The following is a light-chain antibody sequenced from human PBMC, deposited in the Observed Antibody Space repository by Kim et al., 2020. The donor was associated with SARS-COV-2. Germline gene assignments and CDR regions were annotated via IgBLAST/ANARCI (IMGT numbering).Light chain of an antibody. J-gene: IGKJ2*01. CDR2: GTS. V-gene: IGKV3-20*01. CDR1: QYVHSNY. Sequence: LSPGDRAALSCRASQYVHSNYLASYQQKPGQAPRLLIYGTSNRATGIPDRFSGSGSGTDLTLTISRLEPEDFAVYYCQQYGNSVYTFGQGTKLE. CDR3: QQYGNSVYT.